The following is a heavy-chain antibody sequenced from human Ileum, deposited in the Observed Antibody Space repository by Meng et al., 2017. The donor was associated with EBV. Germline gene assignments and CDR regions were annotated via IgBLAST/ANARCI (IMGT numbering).Heavy chain of an antibody. CDR3: ARARRSGGPGSNDY. J-gene: IGHJ4*02. CDR2: IHRRGST. CDR1: GWFFSDYF. D-gene: IGHD2-15*01. V-gene: IGHV4-34*01. Sequence: LQQRWGARLLTPAELFLTPCVVDGWFFSDYFRTWSRQAPEKGLEWVGIIHRRGSTKYNPYMRSRVTISDETSKNQTSLNITAAAAAEAAVYYGARARRSGGPGSNDYWGQGTLVTVSS.